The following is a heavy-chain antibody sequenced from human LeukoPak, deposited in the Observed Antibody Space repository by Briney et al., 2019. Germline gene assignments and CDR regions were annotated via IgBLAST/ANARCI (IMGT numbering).Heavy chain of an antibody. V-gene: IGHV3-23*01. CDR2: ISGSGGST. CDR1: GFTISSYA. CDR3: AKAYCSRTSCHKTTGKFDY. D-gene: IGHD2-2*02. Sequence: KPGGSLRLSCAASGFTISSYAMSWIRQAPGKGLEWVSAISGSGGSTYYADSVKGRFTISRDNAKNTLYLQMDSLRAEDTAVYYGAKAYCSRTSCHKTTGKFDYWGQGTLVTVCS. J-gene: IGHJ4*02.